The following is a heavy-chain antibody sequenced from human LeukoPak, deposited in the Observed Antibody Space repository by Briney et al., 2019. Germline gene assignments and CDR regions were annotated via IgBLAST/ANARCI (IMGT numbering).Heavy chain of an antibody. CDR3: ARDGRGYSYGYRAFDI. CDR2: ISSSSSTI. J-gene: IGHJ3*02. D-gene: IGHD5-18*01. V-gene: IGHV3-48*01. CDR1: GFTFSSYS. Sequence: GGSLRLSCAASGFTFSSYSMYWVRQAPGKGLEWVSYISSSSSTIYYADSVKGRFTISRDNAKNSLYLQMNSLRAEDTAVYYCARDGRGYSYGYRAFDIWGQGTMVTVSS.